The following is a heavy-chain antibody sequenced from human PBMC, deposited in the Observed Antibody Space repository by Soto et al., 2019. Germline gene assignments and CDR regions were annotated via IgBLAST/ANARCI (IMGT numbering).Heavy chain of an antibody. Sequence: PSETLSLTCAASGYSISSGYDWGWIRQPPGKGLEWIGNIFHSGRTYYNPSLKSRVALSVDTSKNQFSLKLTSLTAADTAVYYCARARSVAGLDYWGQGTLVTVSS. CDR2: IFHSGRT. CDR3: ARARSVAGLDY. J-gene: IGHJ4*02. CDR1: GYSISSGYD. V-gene: IGHV4-38-2*01. D-gene: IGHD6-19*01.